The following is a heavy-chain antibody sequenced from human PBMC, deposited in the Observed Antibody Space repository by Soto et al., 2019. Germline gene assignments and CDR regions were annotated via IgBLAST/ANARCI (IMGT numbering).Heavy chain of an antibody. V-gene: IGHV4-39*01. Sequence: LSLTCTVSGDSISSRDFFWGWLRLPPGKGLEWIGSIYYSGSTYYSSSLKSRVTVSVDTSKNQCSLKLSSVTAADTAVYYCVGHGRSAALGIQHWGRGTPVTFSS. CDR2: IYYSGST. CDR1: GDSISSRDFF. CDR3: VGHGRSAALGIQH. D-gene: IGHD6-13*01. J-gene: IGHJ1*01.